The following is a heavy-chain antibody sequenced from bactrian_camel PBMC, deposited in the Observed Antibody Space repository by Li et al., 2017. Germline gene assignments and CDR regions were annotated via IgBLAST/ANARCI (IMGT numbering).Heavy chain of an antibody. CDR3: AARGPYCYTKLSVRDFTY. CDR1: GHSRGSNC. V-gene: IGHV3S45*01. CDR2: IATGSGNT. J-gene: IGHJ6*01. Sequence: HVQLVESGGGSVQAGGSLRLSCKVSGHSRGSNCVGWYRLPPGRAPAEREGVARIATGSGNTFYAESVKGRFTISQDNAKNTVYLQMNSLKPEDTAMYYCAARGPYCYTKLSVRDFTYWGQGTQVTVS. D-gene: IGHD2*01.